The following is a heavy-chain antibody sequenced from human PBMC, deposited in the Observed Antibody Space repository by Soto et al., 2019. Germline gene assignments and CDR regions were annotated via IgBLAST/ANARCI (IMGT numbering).Heavy chain of an antibody. CDR1: GDTFSTYS. CDR3: ARERSRYDRSGYYRPDY. CDR2: IIPILGTP. D-gene: IGHD3-22*01. Sequence: QVQLVQSGAEVKKPGSSVKVSCKASGDTFSTYSISWVRQAPGQGLEWLGGIIPILGTPSYAQRFQGRVTITEDKSTSTAYMELSSMRSEDTAVYYCARERSRYDRSGYYRPDYWGQGTLVTVSS. V-gene: IGHV1-69*06. J-gene: IGHJ4*02.